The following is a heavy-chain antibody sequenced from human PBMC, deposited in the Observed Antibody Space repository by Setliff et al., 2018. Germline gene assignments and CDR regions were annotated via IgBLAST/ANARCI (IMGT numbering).Heavy chain of an antibody. D-gene: IGHD2-8*01. J-gene: IGHJ3*02. Sequence: ASVQVSCKVSGYTLTELSMHWARQAPGKGLEWMGGFDPEDGETIYAQKFQGRVTMTEDTSTDTAYMELSSLRSEDTAVYYCATFASYIVLMVYARSGAFDIWGQGTMVTVSS. CDR3: ATFASYIVLMVYARSGAFDI. V-gene: IGHV1-24*01. CDR1: GYTLTELS. CDR2: FDPEDGET.